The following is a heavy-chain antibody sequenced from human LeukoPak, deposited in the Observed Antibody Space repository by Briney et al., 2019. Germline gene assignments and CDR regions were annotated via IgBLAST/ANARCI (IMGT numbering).Heavy chain of an antibody. CDR3: AKSYCSSTSCYGAFDI. CDR2: ISSGGGST. V-gene: IGHV3-23*01. Sequence: GGSLRVSCAASGFTFSSHAMSWVRQAPGKGLEWVSAISSGGGSTYYADSVKGRFTISRDNSKNTLYLQMNSLRAEDTAVYYCAKSYCSSTSCYGAFDIWGQGTMVTVSS. J-gene: IGHJ3*02. D-gene: IGHD2-2*01. CDR1: GFTFSSHA.